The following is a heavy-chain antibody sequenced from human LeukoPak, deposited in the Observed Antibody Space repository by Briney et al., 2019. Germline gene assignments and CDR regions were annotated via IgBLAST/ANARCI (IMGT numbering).Heavy chain of an antibody. CDR2: ISSNSRNI. CDR1: GFTFSSFE. CDR3: ARALIYSGYDFDH. Sequence: GGSLRLSCAASGFTFSSFEMNWVRQAPRKALEWVSYISSNSRNIYYADSVKGRFTISRDNAKNSLYLQMNSLRAEDTAVYYCARALIYSGYDFDHWGQGTLVTVSS. D-gene: IGHD5-12*01. J-gene: IGHJ4*02. V-gene: IGHV3-48*03.